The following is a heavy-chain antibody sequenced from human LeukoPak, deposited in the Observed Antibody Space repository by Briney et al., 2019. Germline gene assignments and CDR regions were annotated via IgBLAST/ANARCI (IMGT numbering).Heavy chain of an antibody. D-gene: IGHD3-9*01. V-gene: IGHV4-59*01. CDR3: ARGPYYDILTGQNYWFDP. Sequence: SETLSLTCTVSGGSISSYYWSWFRQPPGKGLEWIGYIYYSGSTNYNPSLKSRVTISVDTSKNQFSLKLSSVTAADTAVYYCARGPYYDILTGQNYWFDPWGQGTLVTVSS. CDR1: GGSISSYY. CDR2: IYYSGST. J-gene: IGHJ5*02.